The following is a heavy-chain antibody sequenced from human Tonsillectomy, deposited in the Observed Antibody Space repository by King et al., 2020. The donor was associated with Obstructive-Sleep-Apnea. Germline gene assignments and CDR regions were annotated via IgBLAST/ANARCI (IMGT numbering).Heavy chain of an antibody. CDR3: ARVSPMGYDSSGYYDY. V-gene: IGHV4-34*01. CDR2: INHSGST. Sequence: VQLQQWGAGLLKPSETLSLTCAVYGGSFSGYYWSWIRQPPGKGLEWIGEINHSGSTNYNPSLKSRVTVSVDTSKNQFSLKLSSVTAADTAVYYCARVSPMGYDSSGYYDYWGQGTLVTVSS. CDR1: GGSFSGYY. J-gene: IGHJ4*02. D-gene: IGHD3-22*01.